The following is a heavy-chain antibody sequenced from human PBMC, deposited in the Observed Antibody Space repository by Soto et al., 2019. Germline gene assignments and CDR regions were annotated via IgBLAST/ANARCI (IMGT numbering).Heavy chain of an antibody. V-gene: IGHV1-69*04. CDR3: ARDPPYGDYDVANIIDFDY. Sequence: ASVKVSCKASGGTFSSYTISWVRQAPGQGLEWMGRIIPILGIANYAQKFQGRVTITADKSTSTAYMELSSLRSEDTAVYYCARDPPYGDYDVANIIDFDYWGQGTLVTVSS. CDR1: GGTFSSYT. D-gene: IGHD4-17*01. CDR2: IIPILGIA. J-gene: IGHJ4*02.